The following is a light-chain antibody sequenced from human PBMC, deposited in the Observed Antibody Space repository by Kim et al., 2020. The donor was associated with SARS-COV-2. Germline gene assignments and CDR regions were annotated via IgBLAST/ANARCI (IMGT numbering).Light chain of an antibody. CDR1: QSVLYSSEDKNY. CDR3: QQYYSVPPWT. CDR2: WAS. Sequence: TINCKSSQSVLYSSEDKNYLAWYQLKPGQPPKLLIHWASSRESGVPDRFSGSGSETDFTLTITILQAEDVAVYYCQQYYSVPPWTFGQGTKVDIK. V-gene: IGKV4-1*01. J-gene: IGKJ1*01.